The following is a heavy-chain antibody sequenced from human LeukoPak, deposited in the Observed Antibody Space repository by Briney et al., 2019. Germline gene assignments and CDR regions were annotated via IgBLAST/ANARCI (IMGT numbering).Heavy chain of an antibody. J-gene: IGHJ3*02. Sequence: SETLSLTCTVSGGSISSYYWSWIRQPPGEGREWTGYIYYSGSTNYNPSLKSRVTISVDTSKNQFSLKLSSVTAADTAVYYCARDAVVTDAFDIWGQGTMVTVSS. CDR2: IYYSGST. D-gene: IGHD4-23*01. CDR1: GGSISSYY. V-gene: IGHV4-59*01. CDR3: ARDAVVTDAFDI.